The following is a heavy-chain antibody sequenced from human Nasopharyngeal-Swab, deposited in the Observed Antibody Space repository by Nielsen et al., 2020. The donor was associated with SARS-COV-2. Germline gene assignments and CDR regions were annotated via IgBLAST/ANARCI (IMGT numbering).Heavy chain of an antibody. Sequence: SETLSLICTVSGGSISSGDYYWSWIRQPPGKGLEWIGYIYYSGSTYYNPSLKSRVTISVDTSKNQFSLKLSSVTAADTAVYYCAREEDSGYDQPGDYWGQGTLVTVSS. D-gene: IGHD5-12*01. CDR2: IYYSGST. CDR3: AREEDSGYDQPGDY. CDR1: GGSISSGDYY. V-gene: IGHV4-30-4*01. J-gene: IGHJ4*02.